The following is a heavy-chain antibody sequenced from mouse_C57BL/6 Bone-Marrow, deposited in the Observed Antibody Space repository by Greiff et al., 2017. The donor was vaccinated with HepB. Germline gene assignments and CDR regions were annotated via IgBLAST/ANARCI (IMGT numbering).Heavy chain of an antibody. CDR2: INPNNGGT. CDR3: ASGPTTVVGDYYAMDY. Sequence: EVQLQQSGPELVKPGASVKIPCKASGYTFTDYNMDWVKQSHGKSLEWIGDINPNNGGTIYNQKFKGKATLTVDKSSSTAYMELRSLTSEDTAVYYCASGPTTVVGDYYAMDYWGQGTSVTVSS. CDR1: GYTFTDYN. D-gene: IGHD1-1*01. V-gene: IGHV1-18*01. J-gene: IGHJ4*01.